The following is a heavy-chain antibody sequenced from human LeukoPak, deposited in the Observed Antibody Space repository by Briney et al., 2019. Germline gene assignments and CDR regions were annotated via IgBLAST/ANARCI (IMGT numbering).Heavy chain of an antibody. J-gene: IGHJ4*02. V-gene: IGHV3-23*01. CDR2: ISSGGST. CDR3: ARDWGY. Sequence: GGSLRLSCAASGFTFSNYPMNWVRQAPGKGLEWVSVISSGGSTSYADSVKGRCTISRDNSKNTVYLQMNSLRAEDTAIYYWARDWGYWGQGILVTVSS. CDR1: GFTFSNYP. D-gene: IGHD7-27*01.